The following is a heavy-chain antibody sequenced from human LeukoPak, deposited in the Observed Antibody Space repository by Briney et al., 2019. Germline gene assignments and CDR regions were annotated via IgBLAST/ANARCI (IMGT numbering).Heavy chain of an antibody. V-gene: IGHV3-33*01. CDR1: GFTFSSYG. Sequence: GMSLRLSCAASGFTFSSYGMHWVRQAPGKGLEWVAVIWYDGSNRYYADSVKGRFTISRDNSKNTLYLQMNSLRAEDTAVYYCARGPSAYPKCFDYWGQGTLVTVSS. D-gene: IGHD5-12*01. J-gene: IGHJ4*02. CDR2: IWYDGSNR. CDR3: ARGPSAYPKCFDY.